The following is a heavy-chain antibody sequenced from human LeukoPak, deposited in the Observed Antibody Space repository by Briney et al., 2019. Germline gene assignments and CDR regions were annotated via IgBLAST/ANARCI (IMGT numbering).Heavy chain of an antibody. CDR3: TTVQWSLAFDY. CDR1: GFTFSDAW. J-gene: IGHJ4*02. V-gene: IGHV3-15*01. CDR2: LKSITGGGTT. Sequence: PGGSLRLSCAASGFTFSDAWMSWVRQAPGKGLEWVGRLKSITGGGTTDYAAPVKDRFTISRDDSKATLYLQMDSLKTEDTAVYFCTTVQWSLAFDYWGQGALVTVSS. D-gene: IGHD3-10*01.